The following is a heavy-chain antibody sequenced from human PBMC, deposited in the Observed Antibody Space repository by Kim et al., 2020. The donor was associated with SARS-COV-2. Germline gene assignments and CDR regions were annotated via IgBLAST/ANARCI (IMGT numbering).Heavy chain of an antibody. CDR3: ARADPRITMIVEY. V-gene: IGHV3-74*01. D-gene: IGHD3-22*01. J-gene: IGHJ4*02. Sequence: YADSVKGRFTISRDNAKNTLYLQMNSLRAEDTAVYYCARADPRITMIVEYWGQGTLVTVSS.